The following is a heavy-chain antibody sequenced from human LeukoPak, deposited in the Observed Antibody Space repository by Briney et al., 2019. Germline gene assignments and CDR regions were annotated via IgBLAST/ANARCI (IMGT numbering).Heavy chain of an antibody. CDR2: ISSSSSYI. V-gene: IGHV3-21*01. CDR3: AREGIYDFWSGYYYFDY. Sequence: GGSLRLSCAASGFTFSSYSMNWVRQAPGKGLEWVSSISSSSSYIYYADSVKGRFTISRDNAKNSLYLQMNSLRAGDTAVYYCAREGIYDFWSGYYYFDYWGQGTLVTVSS. D-gene: IGHD3-3*01. CDR1: GFTFSSYS. J-gene: IGHJ4*02.